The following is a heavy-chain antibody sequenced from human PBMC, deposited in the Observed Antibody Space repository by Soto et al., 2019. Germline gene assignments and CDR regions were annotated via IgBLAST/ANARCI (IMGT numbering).Heavy chain of an antibody. D-gene: IGHD3-22*01. CDR2: IIPIFGTA. V-gene: IGHV1-69*01. CDR3: ARGHGYYDSSGYYYEFDY. Sequence: QVQLVQSGAEVKKPGSSVKVSCKASGGTFSSYAISWVRQAPGQGLEWMGGIIPIFGTANYAQKFQGRVTITGDESTSTAYMELSSLRSEDTAVYYCARGHGYYDSSGYYYEFDYWGQGTLVTVSS. J-gene: IGHJ4*02. CDR1: GGTFSSYA.